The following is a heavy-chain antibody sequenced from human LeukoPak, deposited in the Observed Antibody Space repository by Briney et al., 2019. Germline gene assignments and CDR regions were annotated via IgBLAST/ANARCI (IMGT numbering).Heavy chain of an antibody. CDR3: ARVGYTPAAITYCYYYGMDV. CDR1: GYTFTSYG. CDR2: ISAYNGNT. V-gene: IGHV1-18*01. J-gene: IGHJ6*02. Sequence: ASVKVSCKASGYTFTSYGISWVRQAPGQGHEWMGWISAYNGNTNYAQKLQGRVTMTTDTSTSTAYMELRSLRSDDTAVYYCARVGYTPAAITYCYYYGMDVWGQGTTVTVSS. D-gene: IGHD2-2*02.